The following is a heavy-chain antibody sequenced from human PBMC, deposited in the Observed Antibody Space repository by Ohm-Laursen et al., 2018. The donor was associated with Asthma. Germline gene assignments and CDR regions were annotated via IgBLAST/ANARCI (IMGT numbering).Heavy chain of an antibody. J-gene: IGHJ4*02. CDR1: GGSISSGDYY. D-gene: IGHD1-26*01. V-gene: IGHV4-30-4*01. CDR2: IYYSGST. Sequence: SETLSLTCPVSGGSISSGDYYWSWIRQPPGKGLEWIGYIYYSGSTYYNPSLKSRVTISVDTSKNQFSLKLSSVTAADTAVYYCARESADWEADYWGQGTLVTVSS. CDR3: ARESADWEADY.